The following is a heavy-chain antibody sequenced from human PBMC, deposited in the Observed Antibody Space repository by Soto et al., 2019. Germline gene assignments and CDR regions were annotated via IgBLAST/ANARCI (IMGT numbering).Heavy chain of an antibody. CDR1: GGSVGSGGYY. CDR2: IYYSGDI. D-gene: IGHD2-2*01. Sequence: SETLSLTCTVSGGSVGSGGYYWYWIRQPPGKGLEWIGYIYYSGDIYYSPSLKSRVTISLDTSKNQFSLKLNSVTAADTAVYYCARLGKYYQSLDPRGPGTPVTVSS. V-gene: IGHV4-31*03. J-gene: IGHJ5*02. CDR3: ARLGKYYQSLDP.